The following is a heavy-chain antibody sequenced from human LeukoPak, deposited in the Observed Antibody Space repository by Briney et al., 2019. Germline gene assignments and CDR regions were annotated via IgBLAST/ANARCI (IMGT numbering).Heavy chain of an antibody. D-gene: IGHD3-22*01. CDR2: IEQDGSEK. CDR1: GLTFSSYW. CDR3: ARARWRFAMIGPHDAFDM. J-gene: IGHJ3*02. Sequence: GGSLRLSCAASGLTFSSYWMNWVRQAPGKGLEWVANIEQDGSEKYYVDSVKGRFTISRDNANSSMYLQMNSLRIEDTAVYYCARARWRFAMIGPHDAFDMWGQGTMVTVSS. V-gene: IGHV3-7*03.